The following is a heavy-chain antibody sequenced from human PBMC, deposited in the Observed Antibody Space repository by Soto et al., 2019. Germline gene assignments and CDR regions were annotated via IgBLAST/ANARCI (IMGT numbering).Heavy chain of an antibody. J-gene: IGHJ6*02. Sequence: SATLSLTCSFSGGSISSSQTCTYLTWIRQPPGKGLEWIAFISYSGSTNYNPSLKSRATISVDMSKNQFSLQLSSVTAADTAMYYRAYGQHLEDWG. CDR1: GGSISSSQTCTY. V-gene: IGHV4-61*01. CDR2: ISYSGST. D-gene: IGHD2-2*01. CDR3: AYGQHLED.